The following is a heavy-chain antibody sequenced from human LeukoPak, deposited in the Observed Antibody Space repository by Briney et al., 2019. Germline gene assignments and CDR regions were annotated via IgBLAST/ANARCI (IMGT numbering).Heavy chain of an antibody. D-gene: IGHD5-18*01. J-gene: IGHJ6*03. CDR1: GGSISSYY. CDR2: IYYSGST. Sequence: SETLSLTCIVSGGSISSYYWSWIRQPPGKGLEWIGYIYYSGSTNYNPSLKSRVTISIDTSKNQFSLNLSSVTAADTAVYYCARGYSYGPYYYYYYMDVWGKGTTVTVSS. CDR3: ARGYSYGPYYYYYYMDV. V-gene: IGHV4-59*01.